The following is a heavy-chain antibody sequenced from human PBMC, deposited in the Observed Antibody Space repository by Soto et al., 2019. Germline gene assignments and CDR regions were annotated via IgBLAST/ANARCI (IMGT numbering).Heavy chain of an antibody. V-gene: IGHV3-9*01. Sequence: EVQLVESGGGLVQPGRSLRLSCAASGFTFEDYAMHWVRQAPGKGLEWVSDISWNSGSIGYADSVKGRFTISRDNAKNALYLQMNSLKTEDTAMYYCAKEQVDVDDYVRGSYSWDAFHIWGQGTMVTVSS. J-gene: IGHJ3*02. CDR2: ISWNSGSI. D-gene: IGHD3-16*01. CDR1: GFTFEDYA. CDR3: AKEQVDVDDYVRGSYSWDAFHI.